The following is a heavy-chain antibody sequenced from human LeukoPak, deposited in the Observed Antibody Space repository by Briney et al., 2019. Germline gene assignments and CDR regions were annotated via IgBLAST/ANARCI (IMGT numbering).Heavy chain of an antibody. D-gene: IGHD3-16*01. CDR2: ISTSSSYI. V-gene: IGHV3-21*01. Sequence: PGRSLRLSCAASGFTFSSYSMNWVRQAPGKGLEWVSSISTSSSYIYSADSVKGRFTISRDNAKNSLYLQMNSLRAEDTAVYYCVRDTFSPDAFDIWGQGTMVTVSS. CDR3: VRDTFSPDAFDI. CDR1: GFTFSSYS. J-gene: IGHJ3*02.